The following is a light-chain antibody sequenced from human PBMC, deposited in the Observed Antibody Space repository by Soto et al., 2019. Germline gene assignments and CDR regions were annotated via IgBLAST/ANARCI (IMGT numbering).Light chain of an antibody. CDR1: QSVLYSSNNKNY. CDR3: QQYYSTLSNT. J-gene: IGKJ5*01. CDR2: WAS. V-gene: IGKV4-1*01. Sequence: DIVMTQSPDSLAVSLGERATINCKSSQSVLYSSNNKNYLAWYQQKPGQPPKLLIYWASTRESGVPDRFSGSGSGTDFTLTISRLQAEDVAVYDCQQYYSTLSNTFGQGTRLEIK.